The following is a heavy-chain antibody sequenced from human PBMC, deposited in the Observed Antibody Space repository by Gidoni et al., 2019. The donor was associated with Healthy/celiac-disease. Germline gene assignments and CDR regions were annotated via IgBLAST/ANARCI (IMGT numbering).Heavy chain of an antibody. J-gene: IGHJ1*01. D-gene: IGHD3-22*01. CDR3: ARVTDSSGYYYPEYFQH. CDR2: ISSSSSYI. Sequence: LRLSCAASGFTFSSYSMNLVRQAPGKGLEWVSSISSSSSYIYYADSVKGRFTISRDNAKNSLYLQMNSLRAEDTAVYYCARVTDSSGYYYPEYFQHWGQGTLVTVSS. CDR1: GFTFSSYS. V-gene: IGHV3-21*01.